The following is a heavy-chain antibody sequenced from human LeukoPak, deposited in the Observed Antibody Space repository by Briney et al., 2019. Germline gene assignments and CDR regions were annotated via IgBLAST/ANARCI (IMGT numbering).Heavy chain of an antibody. CDR2: IYTSGNT. V-gene: IGHV4-4*09. D-gene: IGHD3-10*01. J-gene: IGHJ5*01. Sequence: KASETLSLTCTVSGCSISSYYWSWIRQPPGKGLEGIGYIYTSGNTNYNPSLESLHTIPVHTSKNHFSLKLSSVTAAHTSVYYCERDGEIYWSFDCWGEGTLVT. CDR3: ERDGEIYWSFDC. CDR1: GCSISSYY.